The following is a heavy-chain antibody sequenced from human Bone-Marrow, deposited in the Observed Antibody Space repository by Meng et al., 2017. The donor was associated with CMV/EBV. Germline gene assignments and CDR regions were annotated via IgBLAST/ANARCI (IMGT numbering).Heavy chain of an antibody. J-gene: IGHJ6*02. Sequence: GGSLRLSCSTSGFTFSDYAVHWVRQAPGKGLEWVAVISDGGSKKYYADSVKGRFTISGDNSKDMFYLQMSSLRAEDTALYYCAREYGSLRSYYYYGMDVCGQGTTVTVSS. CDR1: GFTFSDYA. D-gene: IGHD4-17*01. V-gene: IGHV3-30-3*01. CDR2: ISDGGSKK. CDR3: AREYGSLRSYYYYGMDV.